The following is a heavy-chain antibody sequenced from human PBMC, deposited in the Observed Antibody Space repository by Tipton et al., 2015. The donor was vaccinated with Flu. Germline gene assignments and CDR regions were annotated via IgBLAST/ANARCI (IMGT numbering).Heavy chain of an antibody. J-gene: IGHJ4*02. CDR2: ISSSSSTI. D-gene: IGHD6-13*01. CDR1: GFTFSSYS. CDR3: ASGNPYSSFDY. Sequence: SLRLSCAASGFTFSSYSMNWVRQAPGKGLEWVSYISSSSSTIYYADSVKGRFTISRDNAKNSLYLQMNSLRAEDTAVYYCASGNPYSSFDYWGQGTLVTVSS. V-gene: IGHV3-48*04.